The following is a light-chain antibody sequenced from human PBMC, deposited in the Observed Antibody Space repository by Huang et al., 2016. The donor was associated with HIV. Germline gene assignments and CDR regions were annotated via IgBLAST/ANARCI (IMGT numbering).Light chain of an antibody. Sequence: EIVMTQSPATLSVSPVERATLSCRASQSVDSNLAWYQLKPDEAPRLVIYAASTRATGIPPRFSGSGSGTEFTLTITSLQSEDFAVYCCQQYYNWPPGYTFGQETELGIK. J-gene: IGKJ2*01. CDR3: QQYYNWPPGYT. CDR2: AAS. V-gene: IGKV3-15*01. CDR1: QSVDSN.